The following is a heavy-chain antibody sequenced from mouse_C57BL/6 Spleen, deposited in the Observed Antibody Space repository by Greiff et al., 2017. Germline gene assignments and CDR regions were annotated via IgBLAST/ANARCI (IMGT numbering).Heavy chain of an antibody. D-gene: IGHD3-3*01. V-gene: IGHV1-55*01. CDR3: GTGYAMDY. CDR2: IYPGSGST. Sequence: QVQLKESGAELVKPGASVKISCKASGYTFTSSWITWVKQRPGQGLEWIGEIYPGSGSTNYNEKFKSKATLTVDTSSSTAYMQLSSLTSEVSAVXYWGTGYAMDYWGQGTSVTVSS. CDR1: GYTFTSSW. J-gene: IGHJ4*01.